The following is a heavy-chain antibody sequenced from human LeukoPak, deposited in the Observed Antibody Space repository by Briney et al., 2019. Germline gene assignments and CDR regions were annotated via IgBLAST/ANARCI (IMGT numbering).Heavy chain of an antibody. J-gene: IGHJ4*02. CDR1: GYTFTNFD. CDR2: MNPVSGKA. Sequence: ASVKVSCKASGYTFTNFDINWVRQAPGQGLEWMGWMNPVSGKAGSAQKFQGRVTLTRYTSISTAYMELSSLRSDDTALYYCARAPMGTAALYWGQGTLVTVSS. CDR3: ARAPMGTAALY. D-gene: IGHD2-2*01. V-gene: IGHV1-8*01.